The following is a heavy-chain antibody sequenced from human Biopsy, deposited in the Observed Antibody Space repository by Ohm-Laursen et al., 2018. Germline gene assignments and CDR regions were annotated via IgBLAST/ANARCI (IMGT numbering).Heavy chain of an antibody. Sequence: SLRLSCSASGFTFSSYSMNWVRQAPGEGLEWISYISETSSHIYDADSVKGRFTVARDNAKNSLYLQLNSLRAEDTAVYYCARDSRRTAREGGMDVWGQGTTVTVSS. D-gene: IGHD6-6*01. CDR2: ISETSSHI. J-gene: IGHJ6*02. V-gene: IGHV3-21*01. CDR1: GFTFSSYS. CDR3: ARDSRRTAREGGMDV.